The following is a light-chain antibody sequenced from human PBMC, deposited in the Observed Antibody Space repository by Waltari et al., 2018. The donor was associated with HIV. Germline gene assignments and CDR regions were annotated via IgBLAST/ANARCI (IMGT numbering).Light chain of an antibody. CDR2: QDT. CDR3: QAWDSTHVI. Sequence: SYELTQPPSVSVSPGQTASVTCSADKLGEKYASWYQQKPGQSPVLVIYQDTKRPSGIPERFSGSNSGNTATLTISGTQAMDEADYYCQAWDSTHVIFGGGTKLTVL. V-gene: IGLV3-1*01. CDR1: KLGEKY. J-gene: IGLJ2*01.